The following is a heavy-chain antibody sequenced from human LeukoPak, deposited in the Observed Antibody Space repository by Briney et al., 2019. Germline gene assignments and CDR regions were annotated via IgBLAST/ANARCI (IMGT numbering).Heavy chain of an antibody. Sequence: GGSLRLSCAASGFTFSSYWMSWARQAPGKGLEWVANIKQDGSEKYYVDSVKGRFTISRDNAKNSLYLQMNSLRAEDTAVYYCARAREAAGIGGYYFDYWGQGTLVTVSS. CDR3: ARAREAAGIGGYYFDY. CDR1: GFTFSSYW. J-gene: IGHJ4*02. D-gene: IGHD6-13*01. V-gene: IGHV3-7*01. CDR2: IKQDGSEK.